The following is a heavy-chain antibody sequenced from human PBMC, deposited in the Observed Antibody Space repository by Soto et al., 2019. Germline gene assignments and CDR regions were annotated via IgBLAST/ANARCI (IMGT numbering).Heavy chain of an antibody. V-gene: IGHV5-10-1*01. D-gene: IGHD6-6*01. CDR2: IDPSDSYT. CDR1: GYSFTSYW. CDR3: ARGMYSSSFAAYYYYGMDV. Sequence: GESPKISCKGSGYSFTSYWISWVRQMPGKGLEWMGRIDPSDSYTNYSPSFQGHVTISADKSISTAYLQWSSLKASDTAMYYCARGMYSSSFAAYYYYGMDVWGQGTTVTVSS. J-gene: IGHJ6*02.